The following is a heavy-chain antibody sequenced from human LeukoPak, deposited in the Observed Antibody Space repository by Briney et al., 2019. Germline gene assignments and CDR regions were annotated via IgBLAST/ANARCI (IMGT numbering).Heavy chain of an antibody. J-gene: IGHJ4*02. Sequence: ASVKVSCKASGYTFTRYGISWVRQAPGQGLEWMGWISAYNGNTNYAQNLQGRVTMTADTSTSTAYMELRSLRSDDTAVYYCARSYYYDSSGYYYNYFDYWGQGTLVTVSS. V-gene: IGHV1-18*01. CDR1: GYTFTRYG. D-gene: IGHD3-22*01. CDR3: ARSYYYDSSGYYYNYFDY. CDR2: ISAYNGNT.